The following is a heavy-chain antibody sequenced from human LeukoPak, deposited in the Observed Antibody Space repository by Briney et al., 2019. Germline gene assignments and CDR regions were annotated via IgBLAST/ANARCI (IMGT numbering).Heavy chain of an antibody. CDR3: ARDHRGAGVGAFDI. J-gene: IGHJ3*02. CDR1: GGSISSSSYY. Sequence: SETLSLTCTVSGGSISSSSYYWGWIRQPPGKGLEWIGSIYYSGSTNYNPSLKSRVTISVDKSKNQFSLKLSSVTAADTAVYYCARDHRGAGVGAFDIWGQGTMVTVSS. D-gene: IGHD6-19*01. CDR2: IYYSGST. V-gene: IGHV4-39*07.